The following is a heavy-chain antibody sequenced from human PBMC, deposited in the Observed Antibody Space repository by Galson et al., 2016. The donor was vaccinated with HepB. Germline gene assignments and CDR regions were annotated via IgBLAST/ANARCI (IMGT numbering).Heavy chain of an antibody. CDR1: GYDFTSYY. CDR2: IYPGDSDA. Sequence: QSGAEVKKPGESLKISCQASGYDFTSYYIDWVRQIPGKGLEWMGHIYPGDSDASYSPSFQGEVTMSVDKSLSTTYLQWNSLKASDTAIYYCARLSSVGLDSWGQGTLVTVSS. J-gene: IGHJ4*02. CDR3: ARLSSVGLDS. D-gene: IGHD1-26*01. V-gene: IGHV5-51*01.